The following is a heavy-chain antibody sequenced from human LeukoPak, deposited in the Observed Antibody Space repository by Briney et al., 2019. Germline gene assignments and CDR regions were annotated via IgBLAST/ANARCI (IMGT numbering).Heavy chain of an antibody. CDR2: INHSGST. Sequence: SETLSLTCTVSGGSIRGSTSYWSWIRQPPGKGLEWIGEINHSGSTNYNPSLKSRVTISVDTSKNQFSLKLSSVTAADTAVYYCASMKYDILTGYYLNYFDYWGQGTLVTVSS. J-gene: IGHJ4*02. CDR1: GGSIRGSTSY. CDR3: ASMKYDILTGYYLNYFDY. D-gene: IGHD3-9*01. V-gene: IGHV4-39*07.